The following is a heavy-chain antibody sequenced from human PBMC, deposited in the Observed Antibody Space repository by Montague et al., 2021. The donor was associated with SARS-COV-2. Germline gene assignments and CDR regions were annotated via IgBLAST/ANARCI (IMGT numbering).Heavy chain of an antibody. CDR1: GESISGFY. D-gene: IGHD2-15*01. V-gene: IGHV4-4*07. Sequence: SETLSLTCTVYGESISGFYWNWIRQPAGKGLEWIGRIYATGSTNSNPSLKSRVTMSVDTSKNEFSLRLNSVTAADTAVYYCARGLVAAPPGVDYWGRGTLVTVSS. J-gene: IGHJ4*03. CDR2: IYATGST. CDR3: ARGLVAAPPGVDY.